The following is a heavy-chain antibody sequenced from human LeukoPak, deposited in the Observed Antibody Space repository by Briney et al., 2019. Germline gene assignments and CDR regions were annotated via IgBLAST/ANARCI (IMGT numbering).Heavy chain of an antibody. J-gene: IGHJ3*02. CDR1: GYTFTGYY. CDR3: ASSREYYDSSGYPASDAFDI. D-gene: IGHD3-22*01. V-gene: IGHV1-2*04. Sequence: ASVKVSCKASGYTFTGYYMHWVRQAPGQGLEWMGWINPNSGGTNYAQKFQGWVTMTRDTSISTAYMELSRLRSDDTAVYYCASSREYYDSSGYPASDAFDIWGQGTMVTVSS. CDR2: INPNSGGT.